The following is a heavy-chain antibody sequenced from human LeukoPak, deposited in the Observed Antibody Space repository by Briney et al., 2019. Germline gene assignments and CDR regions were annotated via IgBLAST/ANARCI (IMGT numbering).Heavy chain of an antibody. D-gene: IGHD3-22*01. V-gene: IGHV1-8*01. CDR2: MNPNSGNT. J-gene: IGHJ4*02. Sequence: ASVKVSCKASGYTFTSYDINWVRQATGQGLEWMGWMNPNSGNTGYAQKFQGRVTMTRNTSISTAYMELSSLRSEDTAVYYCARDRAYYYDSSGYYELDYWGQGTLVTVSS. CDR3: ARDRAYYYDSSGYYELDY. CDR1: GYTFTSYD.